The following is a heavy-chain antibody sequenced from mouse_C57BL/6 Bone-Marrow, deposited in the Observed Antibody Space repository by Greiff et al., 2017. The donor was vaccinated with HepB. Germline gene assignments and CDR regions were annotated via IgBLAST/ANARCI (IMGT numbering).Heavy chain of an antibody. CDR2: IWWDDDK. J-gene: IGHJ1*03. D-gene: IGHD1-1*01. V-gene: IGHV8-8*01. Sequence: VKLVESGPGILQPSQTLSLTCSFSGFSLSTFGMGVGWIRQPSGKGLEWLAHIWWDDDKYYNPALKSRLTISKDTSKNQVFLKIANVDTADTATYYCARLLLRWGYFDVWGTGTTVTVSS. CDR1: GFSLSTFGMG. CDR3: ARLLLRWGYFDV.